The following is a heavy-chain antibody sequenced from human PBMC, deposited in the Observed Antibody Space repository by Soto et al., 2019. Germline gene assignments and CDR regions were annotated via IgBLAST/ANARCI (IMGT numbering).Heavy chain of an antibody. Sequence: PSQTLSLTCAISGDSVSSNTAGWSWIRQSPSRGLEWLGRTYYRTKWYFDYAASVKSRITINPDTSTNQFSLQLNSVTPDDTAVYYCAKGGLVQGADHDYFDPWGQGTRVTVPS. D-gene: IGHD3-10*01. CDR1: GDSVSSNTAG. CDR2: TYYRTKWYF. J-gene: IGHJ5*02. CDR3: AKGGLVQGADHDYFDP. V-gene: IGHV6-1*01.